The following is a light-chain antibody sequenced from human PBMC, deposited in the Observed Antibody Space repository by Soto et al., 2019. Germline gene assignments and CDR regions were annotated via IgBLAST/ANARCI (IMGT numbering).Light chain of an antibody. CDR2: EVT. J-gene: IGLJ2*01. CDR1: SSDVGGYNF. V-gene: IGLV2-8*01. Sequence: QSALTKPPSASGSPGQSVTISCTGTSSDVGGYNFVSWYQQHPGKAPKMMIFEVTKRPSGVPDRFSGSKSGNTASLTVSGLQAEDEADYFCSSYAGRNSVLFGGGTKLTVL. CDR3: SSYAGRNSVL.